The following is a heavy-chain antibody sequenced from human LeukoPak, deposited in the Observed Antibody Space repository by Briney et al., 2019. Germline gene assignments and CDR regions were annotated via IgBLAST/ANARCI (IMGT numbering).Heavy chain of an antibody. CDR3: ASTPAAIPEGP. V-gene: IGHV3-30*03. Sequence: GGSLRLSCAASGFTFSSYSMNWVRQAPGKGLEWVAVISYDGSNKYYADSVKGRFTISRDNSKNTLYLQMNSLRAEDTAVYCCASTPAAIPEGPWGQGTLVTVSS. CDR2: ISYDGSNK. D-gene: IGHD2-2*02. J-gene: IGHJ5*02. CDR1: GFTFSSYS.